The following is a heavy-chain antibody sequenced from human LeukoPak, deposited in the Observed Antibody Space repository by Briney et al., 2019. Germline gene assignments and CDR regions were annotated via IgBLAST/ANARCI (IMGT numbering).Heavy chain of an antibody. V-gene: IGHV1-2*02. CDR2: INPNSGGT. J-gene: IGHJ4*02. CDR3: ARVPYDILTGYFVGADY. CDR1: GYTFTGYY. Sequence: ASVKVSCKASGYTFTGYYMHWVRQAPGQGLEWMGWINPNSGGTNYAQKFQGRVTMTRDTSISAAYMELSRLRSDDTAVYYCARVPYDILTGYFVGADYWGQGTLVTVSS. D-gene: IGHD3-9*01.